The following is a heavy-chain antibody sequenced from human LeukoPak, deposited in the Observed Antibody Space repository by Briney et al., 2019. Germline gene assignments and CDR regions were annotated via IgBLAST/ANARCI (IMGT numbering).Heavy chain of an antibody. J-gene: IGHJ4*02. CDR2: IYVSEGT. CDR1: GGSISNYY. V-gene: IGHV4-4*07. D-gene: IGHD3-10*02. CDR3: ARDMSGFDS. Sequence: SETLSLTCTVSGGSISNYYWSWIRQPAGKGLEWIWRIYVSEGTNYNPSLKSRVTMSVDTSENQFSLKLTSVTAADTAVYYFARDMSGFDSWGQGILVTVSS.